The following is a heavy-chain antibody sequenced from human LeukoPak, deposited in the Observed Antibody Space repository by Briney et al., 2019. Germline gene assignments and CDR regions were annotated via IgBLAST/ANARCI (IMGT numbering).Heavy chain of an antibody. V-gene: IGHV4-59*08. D-gene: IGHD6-13*01. CDR3: ARRRRLAAASTDAFDI. CDR2: VYYSGNT. J-gene: IGHJ3*02. CDR1: GGSINNDY. Sequence: PSETLSLTCTVSGGSINNDYWNWIRQPPGKGLEWIGFVYYSGNTNYNPSLESRVTISVDTSKTQFSLKLRSVTAADTAVYYCARRRRLAAASTDAFDIWGQGTVVTVSS.